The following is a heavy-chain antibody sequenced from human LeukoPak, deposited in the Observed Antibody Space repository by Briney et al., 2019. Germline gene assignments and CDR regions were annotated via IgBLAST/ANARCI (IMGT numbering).Heavy chain of an antibody. Sequence: GASVKVSCKASGYTFTNYGISWVRQAPGQGLEWMGRINPNSGGTNYAQKFQGRVTMTRDTSISTAYMELSRLRSDDTAVYYCAREAAEGDWFDPWGQGTLVTVSS. D-gene: IGHD3-16*01. CDR3: AREAAEGDWFDP. V-gene: IGHV1-2*06. J-gene: IGHJ5*02. CDR2: INPNSGGT. CDR1: GYTFTNYG.